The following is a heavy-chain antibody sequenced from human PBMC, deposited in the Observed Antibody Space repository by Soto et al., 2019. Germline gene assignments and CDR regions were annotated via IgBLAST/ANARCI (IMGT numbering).Heavy chain of an antibody. J-gene: IGHJ6*02. V-gene: IGHV1-69*06. D-gene: IGHD2-2*01. CDR1: GGTFSSYA. CDR3: ARAGGYCSSTSCYRDYYYYYGMDV. Sequence: NVSCKASGGTFSSYAISWVRQAPGQGLEWMGGIIPIFGTANYAQKFQGRVTITADKSTSTAYMELSSLRSEDTAVYYCARAGGYCSSTSCYRDYYYYYGMDVWGQGTTVTVSS. CDR2: IIPIFGTA.